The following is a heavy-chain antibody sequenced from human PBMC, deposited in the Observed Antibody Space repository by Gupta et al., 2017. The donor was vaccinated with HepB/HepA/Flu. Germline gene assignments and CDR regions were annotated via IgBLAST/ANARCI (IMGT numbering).Heavy chain of an antibody. J-gene: IGHJ6*03. V-gene: IGHV3-23*01. CDR3: AKEGAGKRRYYYMDV. D-gene: IGHD1-26*01. CDR1: DFPFASHA. CDR2: ITGSGAGT. Sequence: GSVNPVWSLRLPCSASDFPFASHAMTWVRQGPGKGLEWVSSITGSGAGTDYADSVKGRFTIFRDNSNNMVYLQMNSLRAEDTAVYYCAKEGAGKRRYYYMDVWGKGTSVTVSS.